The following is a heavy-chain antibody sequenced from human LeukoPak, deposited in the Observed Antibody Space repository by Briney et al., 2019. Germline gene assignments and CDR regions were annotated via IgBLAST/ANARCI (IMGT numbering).Heavy chain of an antibody. J-gene: IGHJ4*02. CDR1: GFSVTNNY. CDR3: TKMFTKDNWYGGPDY. Sequence: GGSLRLSCEASGFSVTNNYMSWFRLAPGKGLEWVSVLYTGGIRYYAGFVRGRFTISRDDSKNALYLQMNNLRAEDTAIYYCTKMFTKDNWYGGPDYWGQGTLVTVSS. D-gene: IGHD2-8*01. CDR2: LYTGGIR. V-gene: IGHV3-53*01.